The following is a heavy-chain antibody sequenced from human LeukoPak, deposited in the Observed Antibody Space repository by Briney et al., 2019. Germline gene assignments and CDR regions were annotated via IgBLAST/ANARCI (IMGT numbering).Heavy chain of an antibody. CDR2: INWNGNNI. Sequence: PGGSLRLSCAASGFTFSSYTMNWVRQAPGKGLEWVSNINWNGNNIGYADSLRGRFTISRDNAKNSLYLQMNSLRAEDTALYYCARGLMGGYPYFDYWGQGTLITVSS. D-gene: IGHD3-22*01. V-gene: IGHV3-20*04. J-gene: IGHJ4*02. CDR1: GFTFSSYT. CDR3: ARGLMGGYPYFDY.